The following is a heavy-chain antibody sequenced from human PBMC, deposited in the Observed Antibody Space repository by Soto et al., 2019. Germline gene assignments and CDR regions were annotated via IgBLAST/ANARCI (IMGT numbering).Heavy chain of an antibody. D-gene: IGHD3-3*01. CDR3: ARTSLTIFGPSNDYYGMGV. CDR1: GFTPSRLS. CDR2: ISYSGST. J-gene: IGHJ6*02. Sequence: PGGSLRLSCAAPGFTPSRLSMNWVRQAPGKGLEWIGYISYSGSTHCSPSLKSRVSITVDTSKNQFSLNLASVSAEDTAVYYCARTSLTIFGPSNDYYGMGVWGLGTTVTVSS. V-gene: IGHV4-59*08.